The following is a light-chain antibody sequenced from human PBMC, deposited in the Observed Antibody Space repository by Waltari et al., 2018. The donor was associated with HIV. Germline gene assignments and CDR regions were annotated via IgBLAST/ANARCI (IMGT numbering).Light chain of an antibody. J-gene: IGLJ2*01. CDR1: SLRSYY. CDR3: NSRDSSGNHVL. V-gene: IGLV3-19*01. Sequence: SSELTQDPAVSVALGQTVRLTCQGNSLRSYYVSWYQEQPGLAPILVIYDNNNRPSGIPDRCSGSSSGDTASLTITGAQAEDEADYYCNSRDSSGNHVLFGGGTKLTVL. CDR2: DNN.